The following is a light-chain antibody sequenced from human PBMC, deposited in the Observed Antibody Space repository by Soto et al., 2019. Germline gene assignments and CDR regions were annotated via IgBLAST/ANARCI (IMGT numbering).Light chain of an antibody. J-gene: IGKJ1*01. CDR2: AAS. CDR3: QQSYSTPRT. CDR1: QSISSY. Sequence: DIRMTQAPSSLPGSWGARVTLTCRASQSISSYLNWYQQKPGKAPKLLIYAASSLQSGVPSRFSGSGSGTDFTLTISSLQPEDFATYYCQQSYSTPRTFGQGPKVDI. V-gene: IGKV1-39*01.